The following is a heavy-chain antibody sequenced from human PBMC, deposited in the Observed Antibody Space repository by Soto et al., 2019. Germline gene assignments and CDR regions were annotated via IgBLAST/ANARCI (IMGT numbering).Heavy chain of an antibody. V-gene: IGHV1-18*01. CDR1: GYTFNTYG. CDR2: ISAYDGKT. CDR3: ARDPHEFWTSYWFDP. J-gene: IGHJ5*02. Sequence: ASVKVSCKTSGYTFNTYGINWVRQAPGQGLELMGWISAYDGKTTYAEKFQGRVTMTTDTSTSTAYMELRSLRSDDTAIYYCARDPHEFWTSYWFDPWGQGTPVTVS. D-gene: IGHD3-3*01.